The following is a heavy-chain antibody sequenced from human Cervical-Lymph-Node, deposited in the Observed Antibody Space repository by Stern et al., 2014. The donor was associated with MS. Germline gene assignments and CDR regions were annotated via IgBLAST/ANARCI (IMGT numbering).Heavy chain of an antibody. CDR2: ITWNSGRV. D-gene: IGHD6-6*01. V-gene: IGHV3-9*01. Sequence: EVQLVESGGGLVQPGRSLRLSCAASGFSFDEYAMYWVRQAPGKGLEWVSGITWNSGRVVYADSLKGRFTISRDNGENSVYLQMNSLRPEDTALYYCARRVSSSGWFDPWGQGTVVTVSS. J-gene: IGHJ5*02. CDR1: GFSFDEYA. CDR3: ARRVSSSGWFDP.